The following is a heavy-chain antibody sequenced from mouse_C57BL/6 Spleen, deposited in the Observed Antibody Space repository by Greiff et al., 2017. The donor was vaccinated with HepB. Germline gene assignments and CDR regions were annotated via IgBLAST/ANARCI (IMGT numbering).Heavy chain of an antibody. Sequence: QVQLQQSGPELVKPGASVKISCKASGYAFSSSWMNWVKQRPGKGLEWIGRIYPGDGDTNYNGKFKGKATLTADKSSSTAYMQLSSLTSEDSAVYFCASQDDGYYDFDYWGQGTTLTVSS. CDR2: IYPGDGDT. J-gene: IGHJ2*01. V-gene: IGHV1-82*01. D-gene: IGHD2-3*01. CDR1: GYAFSSSW. CDR3: ASQDDGYYDFDY.